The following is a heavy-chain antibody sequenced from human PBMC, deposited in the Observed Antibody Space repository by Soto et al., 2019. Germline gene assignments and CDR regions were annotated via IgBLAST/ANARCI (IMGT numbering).Heavy chain of an antibody. V-gene: IGHV3-33*08. D-gene: IGHD2-21*02. CDR1: GFTLSRYC. Sequence: PGGSLRLSCAGSGFTLSRYCIRRVRQGPGKGLEWVAVIWYDGSNKYYADSVKGRFTISRDNSKNTLYLQMNSLRAEDTAVYYCARAMVVVTAIDYYGMDVWGQGTTVTVSS. CDR2: IWYDGSNK. CDR3: ARAMVVVTAIDYYGMDV. J-gene: IGHJ6*02.